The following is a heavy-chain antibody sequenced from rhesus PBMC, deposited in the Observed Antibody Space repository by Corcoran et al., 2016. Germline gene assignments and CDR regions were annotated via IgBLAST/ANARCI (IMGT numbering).Heavy chain of an antibody. CDR2: IYGSGGGT. V-gene: IGHV4-106*01. CDR1: GGSISDDYY. D-gene: IGHD1-1*01. J-gene: IGHJ4*01. CDR3: ARFVSWGDLFYFDY. Sequence: QVQLQESGPGLVKPSETLSLTCAVSGGSISDDYYWSWIRQPPGKGLEWIGYIYGSGGGTNYNPPLKNRVTISIDTSKNQFSLKLSSVTAADTAVYYCARFVSWGDLFYFDYWGQGVLVTVSS.